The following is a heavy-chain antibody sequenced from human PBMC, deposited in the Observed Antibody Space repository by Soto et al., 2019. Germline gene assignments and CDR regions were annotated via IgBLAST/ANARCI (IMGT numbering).Heavy chain of an antibody. V-gene: IGHV4-59*08. J-gene: IGHJ4*02. Sequence: PSETLSLTCTVSGGSISSYYWSWVRQPPGKGLEWIGYIYYSGSTNYPPSLKSRVTISVDTSKNQFSLKLSSVTAADTAVYYCARLSDGYSSGWYLDYWGQGTLVTVSS. CDR1: GGSISSYY. D-gene: IGHD6-19*01. CDR2: IYYSGST. CDR3: ARLSDGYSSGWYLDY.